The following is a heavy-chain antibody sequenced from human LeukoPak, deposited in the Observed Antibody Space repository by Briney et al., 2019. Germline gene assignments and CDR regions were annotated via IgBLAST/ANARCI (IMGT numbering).Heavy chain of an antibody. Sequence: GGSLRLSCAASGFTFSSYSMNWVRQAPGKGLEWVSSISSSSSYIYYADSVKGRFTISRDNAKNSLYLQMNSLRAEDTAVYYCARDWPVASAFDIWGQGTMVTVSS. V-gene: IGHV3-21*01. CDR1: GFTFSSYS. CDR3: ARDWPVASAFDI. J-gene: IGHJ3*02. D-gene: IGHD2-2*01. CDR2: ISSSSSYI.